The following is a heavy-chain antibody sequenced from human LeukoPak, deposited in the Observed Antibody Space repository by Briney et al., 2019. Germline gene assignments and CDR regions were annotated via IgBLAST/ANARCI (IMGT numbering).Heavy chain of an antibody. J-gene: IGHJ5*02. CDR2: IYHSGST. D-gene: IGHD3-10*01. V-gene: IGHV4-39*07. CDR3: ATTNYYGSGSYDYANWFDP. Sequence: SETLSLTCTVSGGSISSSSYYWGWIRQPPGKGLEWIGSIYHSGSTYYNPSLKSRVTISVDKSKNQFSLKLSSVTASDTAVYYCATTNYYGSGSYDYANWFDPWGQGTLVTVSS. CDR1: GGSISSSSYY.